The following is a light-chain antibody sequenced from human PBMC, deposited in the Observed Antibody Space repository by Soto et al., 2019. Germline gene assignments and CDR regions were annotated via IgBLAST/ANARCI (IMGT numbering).Light chain of an antibody. CDR1: QSVSSN. Sequence: DIAMTQSPATLSRSPVERSTLSCRASQSVSSNLAWYQQKPGQAPRLLIYAASTRATGIPARFIGNGSGTEFTLTISSLQSEDFAVYYCQQYNNWWTFGQGTKVDNK. CDR3: QQYNNWWT. V-gene: IGKV3D-15*01. CDR2: AAS. J-gene: IGKJ1*01.